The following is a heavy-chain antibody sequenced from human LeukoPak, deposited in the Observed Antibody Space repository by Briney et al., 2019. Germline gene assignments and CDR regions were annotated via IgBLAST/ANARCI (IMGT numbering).Heavy chain of an antibody. J-gene: IGHJ4*02. Sequence: ASVKVSCKASGYTFTSYGISWVRQAPGQGLGWMGWINPNSGGTNYAQKFQGRVTMTRDTSISTAYMELSRLRSDDTAVYYCARADGGSYYYFDYWGQGTLVTVSS. D-gene: IGHD1-26*01. V-gene: IGHV1-2*02. CDR3: ARADGGSYYYFDY. CDR2: INPNSGGT. CDR1: GYTFTSYG.